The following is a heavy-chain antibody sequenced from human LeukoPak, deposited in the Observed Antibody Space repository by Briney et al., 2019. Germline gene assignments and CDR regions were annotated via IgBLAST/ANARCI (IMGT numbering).Heavy chain of an antibody. Sequence: GGSLRLSCAASGFTFSSYEMNWVRQAPGKGLEWVSYISSSGSTIYYADSVKGRFTISRDNAKNSLYLQMNSLRAEDTAVYYCARDQVMTGAIDYWGQGTLVTVSS. J-gene: IGHJ4*02. CDR2: ISSSGSTI. CDR3: ARDQVMTGAIDY. D-gene: IGHD1-26*01. CDR1: GFTFSSYE. V-gene: IGHV3-48*03.